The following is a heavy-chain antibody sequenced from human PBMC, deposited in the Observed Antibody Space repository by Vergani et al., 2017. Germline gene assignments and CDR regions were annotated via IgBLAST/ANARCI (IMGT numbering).Heavy chain of an antibody. CDR2: IYHSGST. J-gene: IGHJ6*03. D-gene: IGHD3-9*01. CDR1: GGSISSSNW. CDR3: ARXYDILTGYPYYYYYYMDV. V-gene: IGHV4-4*02. Sequence: QVQLQESGPGLVKPSGTLSLTCAVSGGSISSSNWWSWVRQPPGKGLEWIGEIYHSGSTNYNPSLKSRVTISVDKSKNQFSLKLSSVTAADTAVYYCARXYDILTGYPYYYYYYMDVWGKGTTVTVSS.